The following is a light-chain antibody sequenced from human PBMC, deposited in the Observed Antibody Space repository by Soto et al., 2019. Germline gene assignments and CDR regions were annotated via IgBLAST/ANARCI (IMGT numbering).Light chain of an antibody. Sequence: QSVLTQPASVSGSPGQSITISCTGTSSDVGAYNFVSWYQQHPGKAPKLMIYDVTTRPSGVSNRFSGSKSANTASLTISGLQAEDEADYYSISYTRSSTGVFGGGTMVTVL. J-gene: IGLJ2*01. CDR3: ISYTRSSTGV. CDR1: SSDVGAYNF. V-gene: IGLV2-14*01. CDR2: DVT.